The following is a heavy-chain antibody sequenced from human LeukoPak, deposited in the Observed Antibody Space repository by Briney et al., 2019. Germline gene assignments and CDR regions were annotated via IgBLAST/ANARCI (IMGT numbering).Heavy chain of an antibody. CDR3: AKGPGGDYYYMDV. J-gene: IGHJ6*03. CDR1: GGTFSSYA. V-gene: IGHV1-69*06. Sequence: SVKVSCKASGGTFSSYAISWVRQATGQGLEWMGGIIPIFGTANYAQKFQGRVTITADKSTSTAYMELSSLRSEDTPVYYCAKGPGGDYYYMDVWGKGTTVTVSS. D-gene: IGHD4-23*01. CDR2: IIPIFGTA.